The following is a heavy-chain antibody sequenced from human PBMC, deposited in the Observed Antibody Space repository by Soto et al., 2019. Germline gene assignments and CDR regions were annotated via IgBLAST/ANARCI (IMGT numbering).Heavy chain of an antibody. V-gene: IGHV3-21*06. D-gene: IGHD3-10*01. CDR1: GFNLNSYS. J-gene: IGHJ4*02. CDR2: ISRFSDRT. Sequence: GSLRLSCSAAGFNLNSYSMAWVRQAPGKGLEWVSSISRFSDRTYYADSVKGRFAIFRANAENSVYLQVNSLRAEDTAVYYCERVGAYFGELDYFDDWGQGTPVTGSS. CDR3: ERVGAYFGELDYFDD.